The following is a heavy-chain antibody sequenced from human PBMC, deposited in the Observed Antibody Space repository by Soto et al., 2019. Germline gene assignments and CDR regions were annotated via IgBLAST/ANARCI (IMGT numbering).Heavy chain of an antibody. CDR3: ARTPRAQMIVLESATRFDY. Sequence: ASVKVSCKASGYTFTTYGFNWVRQAPGQGLEWMGWISPYNGDTNYAQNFQGRVTLTTDTSTSTAYMELRSLTSDDTAVYYCARTPRAQMIVLESATRFDYWGQGTLVTVSS. CDR1: GYTFTTYG. D-gene: IGHD2-15*01. CDR2: ISPYNGDT. V-gene: IGHV1-18*04. J-gene: IGHJ4*02.